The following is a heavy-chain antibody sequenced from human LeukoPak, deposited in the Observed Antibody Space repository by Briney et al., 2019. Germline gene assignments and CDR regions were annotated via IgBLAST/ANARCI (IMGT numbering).Heavy chain of an antibody. CDR1: VGTFSSYA. Sequence: GASVKVSCKASVGTFSSYAISWVRQAPGQGLEWMGGIIPIFGTANYAQKFQGRVTITADEATSTAYMELSSLRSEDTAVYYCARDRDAIFGVVMFQTGYYYYYGMDVWGQGTTVTVSS. J-gene: IGHJ6*02. CDR3: ARDRDAIFGVVMFQTGYYYYYGMDV. V-gene: IGHV1-69*13. D-gene: IGHD3-3*01. CDR2: IIPIFGTA.